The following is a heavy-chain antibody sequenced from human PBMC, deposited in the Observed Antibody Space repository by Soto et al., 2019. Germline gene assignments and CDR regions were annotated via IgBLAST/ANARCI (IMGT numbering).Heavy chain of an antibody. CDR3: ARLVARYVINWFDP. CDR2: INPSDSYT. CDR1: GYSFTSYW. Sequence: PGESLKISCQGSGYSFTSYWIGWVRQRPGKGLEWMGRINPSDSYTTYSPSFQGHVTISTDKSFSTAYLQWSGLKASDTAMYYCARLVARYVINWFDPWGQGTLVTVSS. J-gene: IGHJ5*02. D-gene: IGHD1-1*01. V-gene: IGHV5-10-1*01.